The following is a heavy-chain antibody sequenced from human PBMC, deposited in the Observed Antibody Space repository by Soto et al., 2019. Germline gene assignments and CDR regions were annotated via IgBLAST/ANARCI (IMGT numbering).Heavy chain of an antibody. CDR2: IDWDDHK. Sequence: SGPTLVNPTQTLTLTCTVSGFSLSSGGAGVGWIRQPPGKALEWLALIDWDDHKRYSPSLESRLTITKDTSKNQVVLTMTNMEPVDTATYFCAHRTYGFFGPWGQGTLVTVSS. V-gene: IGHV2-5*02. CDR3: AHRTYGFFGP. J-gene: IGHJ5*02. D-gene: IGHD3-10*01. CDR1: GFSLSSGGAG.